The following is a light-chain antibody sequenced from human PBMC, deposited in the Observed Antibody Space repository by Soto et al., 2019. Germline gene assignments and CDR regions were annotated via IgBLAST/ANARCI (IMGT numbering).Light chain of an antibody. V-gene: IGKV3-11*01. J-gene: IGKJ5*01. CDR2: DAS. CDR1: QSISSY. Sequence: EIVLTQSPYTLYLSPGDRATLSCRASQSISSYLAWYQQKPGQSPRLLIYDASNRATGIPARFSGSGSGTDFTLTISSLEPEDFAVYYCQQRSDWPPITFGQGTRLEI. CDR3: QQRSDWPPIT.